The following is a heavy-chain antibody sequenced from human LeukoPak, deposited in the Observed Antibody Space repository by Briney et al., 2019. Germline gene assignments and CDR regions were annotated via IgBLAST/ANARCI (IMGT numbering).Heavy chain of an antibody. CDR3: ARGSGIVVVPAVLH. CDR1: GFTFSSYA. Sequence: GGSLRLSCAASGFTFSSYAMHWVRQAPGKGLEWVAVISYDGSNKYYADSVEGRFTISRDNSKNTLYLQMNSLRAEDTAVYYCARGSGIVVVPAVLHWGQGTLVTVSS. CDR2: ISYDGSNK. J-gene: IGHJ4*02. D-gene: IGHD2-2*01. V-gene: IGHV3-30*04.